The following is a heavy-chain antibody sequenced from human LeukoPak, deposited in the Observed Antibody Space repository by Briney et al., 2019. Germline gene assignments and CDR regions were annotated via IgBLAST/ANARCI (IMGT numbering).Heavy chain of an antibody. CDR3: ARNPRLRYFDWLYRYFDY. D-gene: IGHD3-9*01. V-gene: IGHV4-4*07. Sequence: PSETLSLTCTVSGGSISSYYWSWIRQPAGKGLEWIGRIYTSGSTNYNPSLKSRVTMSVDTSKNQFSLKLSSVTAADTAVYYCARNPRLRYFDWLYRYFDYWGQGTLVTVSS. CDR1: GGSISSYY. J-gene: IGHJ4*02. CDR2: IYTSGST.